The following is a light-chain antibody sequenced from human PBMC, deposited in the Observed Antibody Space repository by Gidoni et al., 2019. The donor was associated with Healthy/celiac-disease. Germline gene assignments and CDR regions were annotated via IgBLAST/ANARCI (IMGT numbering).Light chain of an antibody. V-gene: IGKV1-39*01. CDR1: QSISSY. J-gene: IGKJ5*01. CDR2: AAS. CDR3: QQSYSTLSLT. Sequence: DIQMTKSPSSLSASVGDRVTITCRASQSISSYLNWYQQKPGKDPKLLIYAASSLQSGVPSRFSGSGSWTDFTLTISSLQPEDFATYYCQQSYSTLSLTFGQXTRLEIK.